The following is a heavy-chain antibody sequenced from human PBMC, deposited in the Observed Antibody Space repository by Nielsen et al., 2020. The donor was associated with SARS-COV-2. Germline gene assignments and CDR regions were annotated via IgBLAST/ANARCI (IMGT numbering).Heavy chain of an antibody. CDR3: AKDKYQLLNYGMDV. Sequence: GGSLRLSCAASGFTVSSNYMSWVRQAPGKGLEWVSVIYSDGSTYYADSVKGRFTISRDNSKNTLYLQMNSLRAEDTAVYYCAKDKYQLLNYGMDVWGQGTTVTVSS. D-gene: IGHD2-2*01. V-gene: IGHV3-66*01. CDR1: GFTVSSNY. CDR2: IYSDGST. J-gene: IGHJ6*02.